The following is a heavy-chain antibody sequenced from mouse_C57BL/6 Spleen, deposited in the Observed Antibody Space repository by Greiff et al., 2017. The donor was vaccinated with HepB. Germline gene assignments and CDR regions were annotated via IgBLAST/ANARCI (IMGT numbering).Heavy chain of an antibody. Sequence: VQLQQSGAELARPGASVKLSCKASGYTFTSYGISWVKQRTGQGLEWIGEIYPRSGNTYYNEKFKGKATLPADKSPSTAYMELRSLTSEDSAVYFCARGDYYGSQDFDYWGQGTTLTVSS. J-gene: IGHJ2*01. D-gene: IGHD1-1*01. V-gene: IGHV1-81*01. CDR3: ARGDYYGSQDFDY. CDR1: GYTFTSYG. CDR2: IYPRSGNT.